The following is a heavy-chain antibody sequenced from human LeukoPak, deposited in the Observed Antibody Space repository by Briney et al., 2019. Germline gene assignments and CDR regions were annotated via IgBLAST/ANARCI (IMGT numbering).Heavy chain of an antibody. CDR2: MNPNSGNT. CDR1: GYTFTSYD. CDR3: ARGRGKTPSTLYYYYGMDV. Sequence: ASVKVSCKASGYTFTSYDINWVRQATGQGLEWMGWMNPNSGNTGYAQKFQGRVTMTRNTSISTAYMELSSLRSGDTAVYYCARGRGKTPSTLYYYYGMDVWGQGTTVTVSS. D-gene: IGHD3-16*01. V-gene: IGHV1-8*01. J-gene: IGHJ6*02.